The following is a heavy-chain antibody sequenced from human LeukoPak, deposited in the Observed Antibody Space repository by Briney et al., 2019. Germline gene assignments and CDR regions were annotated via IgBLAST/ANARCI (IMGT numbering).Heavy chain of an antibody. CDR2: IYSGSST. V-gene: IGHV3-66*01. CDR3: AMGAIVATIDY. Sequence: GGSLRLSCAASGLTVSSNYMSWVRQAPGKGLEWVSLIYSGSSTYYADSVKGRFTISRDKSKNALYLQMSSLRVEDTAVYYCAMGAIVATIDYWGQGTLVTVSS. J-gene: IGHJ4*02. D-gene: IGHD5-12*01. CDR1: GLTVSSNY.